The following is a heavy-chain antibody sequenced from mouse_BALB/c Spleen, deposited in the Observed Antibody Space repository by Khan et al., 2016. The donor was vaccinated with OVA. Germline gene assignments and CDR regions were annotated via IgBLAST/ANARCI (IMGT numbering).Heavy chain of an antibody. J-gene: IGHJ3*01. CDR3: AREGTGAWFAY. D-gene: IGHD4-1*01. CDR1: GYTFTSYT. Sequence: QVRLQQSGAELARPGASVKMSCKASGYTFTSYTMHWVKQRPGQGLEWIGYINPSSGYTNYNQKFKDKATLTADKSSSTAYMQLSSLTSEDSTVYYCAREGTGAWFAYGGQGTLVTVSA. V-gene: IGHV1-4*01. CDR2: INPSSGYT.